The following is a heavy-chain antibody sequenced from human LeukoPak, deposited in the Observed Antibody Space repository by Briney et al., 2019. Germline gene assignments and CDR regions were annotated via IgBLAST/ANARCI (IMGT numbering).Heavy chain of an antibody. CDR1: GGSISSSSYY. J-gene: IGHJ4*02. CDR3: ARASHDYGDYSHFDY. D-gene: IGHD4-17*01. V-gene: IGHV4-39*07. CDR2: IYYSGST. Sequence: PSETLSLTCTVSGGSISSSSYYWGWIRQPPGKGREWIGSIYYSGSTYYNPSLKSRVSISVDKSKNQFSLKLSPVTAADTAVYYCARASHDYGDYSHFDYWGQGTLVTVSS.